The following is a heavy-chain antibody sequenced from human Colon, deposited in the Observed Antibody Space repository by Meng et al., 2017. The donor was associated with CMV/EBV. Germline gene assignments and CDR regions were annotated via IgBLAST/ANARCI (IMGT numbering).Heavy chain of an antibody. CDR2: IKQDGSEQ. CDR1: GFTFTHYW. Sequence: GGSLRLSCVTSGFTFTHYWMSWVRQVPGKGLEWVANIKQDGSEQNYVDSVKGRFTISRDNAKNSLYLQMNSLRAEDTAVYYCARATGATTWASGYWGQGTLVTVSS. J-gene: IGHJ4*02. D-gene: IGHD4-23*01. V-gene: IGHV3-7*01. CDR3: ARATGATTWASGY.